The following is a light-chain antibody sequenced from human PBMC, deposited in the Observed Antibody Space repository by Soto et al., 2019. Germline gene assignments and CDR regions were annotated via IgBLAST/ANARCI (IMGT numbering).Light chain of an antibody. CDR2: EGT. V-gene: IGLV2-23*01. Sequence: QSALTQPASVSGSPGQSVTISCTGSSSDVGTYNLVSWYQQHPGKGPKHMIYEGTKRPSRISNRFSGSTSGNSASLTISGLQAEDEADYYCCSYAGRTVIFGGGTKLTVL. CDR1: SSDVGTYNL. J-gene: IGLJ2*01. CDR3: CSYAGRTVI.